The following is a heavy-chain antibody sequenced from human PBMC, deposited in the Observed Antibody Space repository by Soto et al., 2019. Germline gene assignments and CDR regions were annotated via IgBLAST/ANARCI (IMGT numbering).Heavy chain of an antibody. Sequence: EVQLVESGGGLVQPGGSLRLSCAASGFIFHEHDMHWVRQAPGKGLEWVGRSRNKAYSYITEYDASVKGRFTIARDDSRNSMYLEMNSLKTADTAVYFCTWGYNNGWYFDSWGQGALVTVSS. V-gene: IGHV3-72*01. J-gene: IGHJ4*02. D-gene: IGHD6-19*01. CDR1: GFIFHEHD. CDR2: SRNKAYSYIT. CDR3: TWGYNNGWYFDS.